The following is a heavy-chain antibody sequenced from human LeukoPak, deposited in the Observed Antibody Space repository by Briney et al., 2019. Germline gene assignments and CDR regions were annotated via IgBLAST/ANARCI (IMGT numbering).Heavy chain of an antibody. CDR2: ITGSGGST. J-gene: IGHJ4*02. V-gene: IGHV3-23*01. CDR1: GFTFSSYA. D-gene: IGHD2-21*02. Sequence: GGSLRLSCAASGFTFSSYAMSWVRQAPGKGLEWVSAITGSGGSTHYAASVRGRFTISRDNSKSTLYLQMNSLRADDTAVYYCAKSHHVTAIDYWGQGTLVTVSS. CDR3: AKSHHVTAIDY.